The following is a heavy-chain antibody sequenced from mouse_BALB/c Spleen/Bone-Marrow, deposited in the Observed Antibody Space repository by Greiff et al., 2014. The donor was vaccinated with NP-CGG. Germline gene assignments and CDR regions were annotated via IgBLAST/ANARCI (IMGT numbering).Heavy chain of an antibody. CDR2: IDPANGNT. CDR1: GFSIKDTY. J-gene: IGHJ3*01. V-gene: IGHV14-3*02. Sequence: EVQLQQSGAELVKPGASVKLSCTASGFSIKDTYMHWVKQRPEQGLEWIGRIDPANGNTKYDPKFQGKATITADTSSNTAYLQLSSLTSEDTAVYYCARGYYYGSSSWFAYWGQGTLVTVSA. D-gene: IGHD1-1*01. CDR3: ARGYYYGSSSWFAY.